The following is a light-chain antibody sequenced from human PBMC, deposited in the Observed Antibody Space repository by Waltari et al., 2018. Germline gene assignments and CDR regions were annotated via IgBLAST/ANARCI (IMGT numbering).Light chain of an antibody. CDR2: AVF. J-gene: IGKJ2*01. CDR1: QDISNN. CDR3: QQSYTMPMYT. Sequence: DIQMTQSPSSLSASVGDRVTITCRARQDISNNLNLYQQKPGQAPDLLFFAVFTLQSGVPSRFSGSGSGTEFTLTISSLQPEDSATYYCQQSYTMPMYTFGQGAKLEIK. V-gene: IGKV1-39*01.